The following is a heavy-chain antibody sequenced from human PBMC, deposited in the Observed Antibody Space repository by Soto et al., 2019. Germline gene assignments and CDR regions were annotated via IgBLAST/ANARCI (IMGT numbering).Heavy chain of an antibody. D-gene: IGHD6-13*01. CDR2: IWYDGSNK. J-gene: IGHJ4*02. Sequence: SLILSCSASGFTFSIYCMHWVRQAPGKGLEWVAVIWYDGSNKYYADSVKGRFTISRDNSKNTLYLQMNSLRAEDTAVYYCARPYSSSWYGTSPYSNWGQGTLVTVSS. CDR3: ARPYSSSWYGTSPYSN. CDR1: GFTFSIYC. V-gene: IGHV3-33*01.